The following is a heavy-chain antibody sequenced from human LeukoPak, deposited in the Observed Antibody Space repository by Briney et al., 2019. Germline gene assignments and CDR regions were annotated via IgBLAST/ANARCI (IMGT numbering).Heavy chain of an antibody. Sequence: GGSLRLSCAVSGLTFSNYAMTWVRQAPGKGLEWVSSISGSGGNTYYADSVKGRFAISRDNSKNTLYLQMNSLRAEDTAVYYCARYSYGFPFDYWGQGTLVTVSS. D-gene: IGHD5-18*01. CDR2: ISGSGGNT. CDR1: GLTFSNYA. CDR3: ARYSYGFPFDY. V-gene: IGHV3-23*01. J-gene: IGHJ4*02.